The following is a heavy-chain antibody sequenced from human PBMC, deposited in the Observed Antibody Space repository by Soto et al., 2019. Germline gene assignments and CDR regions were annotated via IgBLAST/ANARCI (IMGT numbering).Heavy chain of an antibody. CDR3: ARDSVRGVTMTTYFDY. V-gene: IGHV4-4*02. D-gene: IGHD3-10*01. J-gene: IGHJ4*02. CDR1: GGSISSSNW. Sequence: PSETLSLTCAVSGGSISSSNWWSWVRQPPGKGLEWIGEIYHSGSTNYNPSLKSRVTISVDKSKNQFSLKLSSVTAADTAVYYCARDSVRGVTMTTYFDYWGQGTLVTVSS. CDR2: IYHSGST.